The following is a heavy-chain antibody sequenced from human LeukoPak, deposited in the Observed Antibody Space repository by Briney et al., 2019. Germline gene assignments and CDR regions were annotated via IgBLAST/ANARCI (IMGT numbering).Heavy chain of an antibody. J-gene: IGHJ4*02. V-gene: IGHV3-74*01. CDR2: INSDGSST. CDR3: ATSGYSYGIDY. CDR1: GFTFSSYW. D-gene: IGHD5-18*01. Sequence: GGSLRLSCAASGFTFSSYWMHWVRQAPGKGLVWVSRINSDGSSTSYADSVKGRFTISRDNAKNTLYLQMNSLRAEDTAVYYCATSGYSYGIDYWGQGTLVTASS.